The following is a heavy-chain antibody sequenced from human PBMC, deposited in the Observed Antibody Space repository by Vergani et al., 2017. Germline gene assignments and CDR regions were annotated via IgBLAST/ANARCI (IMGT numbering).Heavy chain of an antibody. V-gene: IGHV1-18*01. CDR3: ARDPTSNGDFDY. Sequence: QVQLVQSGAEVKKPGASVKVSCKASGYTFTSYGISWVRQAPGQGLEWMGWISAYNGNTNYAQKLQGRVTMTTDTSTSPAYMELRSLGADDTAVYDCARDPTSNGDFDYWGQGTLVTVSS. D-gene: IGHD1-1*01. J-gene: IGHJ4*02. CDR2: ISAYNGNT. CDR1: GYTFTSYG.